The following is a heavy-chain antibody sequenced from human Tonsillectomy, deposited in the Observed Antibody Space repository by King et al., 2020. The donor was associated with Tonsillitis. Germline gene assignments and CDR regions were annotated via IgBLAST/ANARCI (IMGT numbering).Heavy chain of an antibody. V-gene: IGHV3-30*01. J-gene: IGHJ4*02. D-gene: IGHD4-17*01. CDR3: ARDSLSADFGDYVYYFDY. Sequence: QVQLVESGGGVVQPGGSLSLSCAASGFTFSRYAVHWVRQAPGKGLEWVAVISYDGSKENYADSVKGRFTISRDNSKNTLYLQMNSLRPEDTAVFFCARDSLSADFGDYVYYFDYWGQGTLVTVSS. CDR2: ISYDGSKE. CDR1: GFTFSRYA.